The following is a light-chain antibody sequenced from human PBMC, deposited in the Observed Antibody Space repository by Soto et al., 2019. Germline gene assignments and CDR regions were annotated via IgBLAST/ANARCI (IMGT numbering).Light chain of an antibody. CDR2: GAS. CDR1: QSVSSSY. Sequence: EIVLTQSPGTLSLSPGERATLSCRASQSVSSSYLAWYRQKPGQAPRLLIYGASSRATGIPDRFSGSGSGTDFTLTISRLEPEDFAVYYCQQYGGGFTFGPGTKVDIK. CDR3: QQYGGGFT. V-gene: IGKV3-20*01. J-gene: IGKJ3*01.